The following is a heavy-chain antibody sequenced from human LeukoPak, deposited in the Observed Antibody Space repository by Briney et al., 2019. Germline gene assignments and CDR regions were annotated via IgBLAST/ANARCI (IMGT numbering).Heavy chain of an antibody. V-gene: IGHV4-39*07. Sequence: PSETLSLTCTVSGGSISSNSYYWGWIRQPPGKGLEWIGSMFYSGSTYYNPSLKSRFTISVDTSKKQFSLKLSSVTAADTAVYYCARWRPNDYGDYFPFDYWGQGTLVTVSS. J-gene: IGHJ4*02. D-gene: IGHD4-17*01. CDR1: GGSISSNSYY. CDR3: ARWRPNDYGDYFPFDY. CDR2: MFYSGST.